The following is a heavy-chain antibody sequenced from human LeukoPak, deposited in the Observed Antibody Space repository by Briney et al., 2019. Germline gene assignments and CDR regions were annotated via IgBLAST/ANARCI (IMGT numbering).Heavy chain of an antibody. CDR3: AGTPDFILMYGFDY. D-gene: IGHD2-15*01. Sequence: GGSLRLSCAASGFTFSTYWMHWVRQAPGKGLVWVSRINGDGTTTNYADSVKGRFTISRDNAKNTVYLQMNSLRAEDTAVYYCAGTPDFILMYGFDYWGQGALVTVSS. V-gene: IGHV3-74*01. J-gene: IGHJ4*02. CDR2: INGDGTTT. CDR1: GFTFSTYW.